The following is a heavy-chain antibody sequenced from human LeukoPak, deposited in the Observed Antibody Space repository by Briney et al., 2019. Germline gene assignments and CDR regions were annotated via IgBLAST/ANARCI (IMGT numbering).Heavy chain of an antibody. CDR3: ARPRITMVRGACYWFDP. Sequence: SETLSLTCAVYGVSFSGYYWSWIRQPPGKGLEWIGEINHSGSTNYNPSLKSRVTISVDTSKNQFSLKLSSVTAADTAVYYRARPRITMVRGACYWFDPWGQGTLVTVSS. J-gene: IGHJ5*02. CDR1: GVSFSGYY. V-gene: IGHV4-34*01. CDR2: INHSGST. D-gene: IGHD3-10*01.